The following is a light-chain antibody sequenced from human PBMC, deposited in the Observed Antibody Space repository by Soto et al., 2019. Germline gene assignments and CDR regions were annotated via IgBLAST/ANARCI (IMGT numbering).Light chain of an antibody. CDR3: QQYSGYPFT. J-gene: IGKJ3*01. CDR2: KAS. Sequence: DIQMTQSPSTLSASVGDRVTITCRASQSISSWLAWYQQKPGKAPKLLIYKASSLESGVPSRFSGRGSGTEFTLTISSLQPDDFATYFCQQYSGYPFTFGPGTKVDIK. CDR1: QSISSW. V-gene: IGKV1-5*03.